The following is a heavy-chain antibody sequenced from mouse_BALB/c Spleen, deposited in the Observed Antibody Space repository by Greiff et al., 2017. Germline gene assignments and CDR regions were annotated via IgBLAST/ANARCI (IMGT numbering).Heavy chain of an antibody. CDR2: INPGSGGT. V-gene: IGHV1-54*03. CDR1: GYAFTNYL. J-gene: IGHJ4*01. D-gene: IGHD2-3*01. Sequence: QVHVKQSGAELVRPGTSVKVSCKASGYAFTNYLIEWVKQRPGQGLEWIGVINPGSGGTNYNEKFKGKATLTADKSSSTAYMQLSSLTSDDSAVYFCARSAMSAGNAMDDWGEGTSVTVSS. CDR3: ARSAMSAGNAMDD.